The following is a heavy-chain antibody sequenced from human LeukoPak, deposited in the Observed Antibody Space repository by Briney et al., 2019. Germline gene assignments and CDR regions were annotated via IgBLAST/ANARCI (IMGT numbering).Heavy chain of an antibody. D-gene: IGHD2-2*01. CDR2: IYYSGST. V-gene: IGHV4-59*08. CDR1: GGSISSYY. Sequence: PSKTLSLTCTVSGGSISSYYWSWIRQPPGKGLEWIGYIYYSGSTNYNPSLKSRVTISVDTSKNQFSLKLSSVTAADTAVYYCARHGPYAAGFDPWGQGTLVTVSS. CDR3: ARHGPYAAGFDP. J-gene: IGHJ5*02.